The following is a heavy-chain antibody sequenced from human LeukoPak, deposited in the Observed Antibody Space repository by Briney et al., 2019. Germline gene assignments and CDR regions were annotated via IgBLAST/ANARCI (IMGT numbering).Heavy chain of an antibody. J-gene: IGHJ6*02. Sequence: GGSLRLSCAASGFTFSSYAMSWVRQAPGKGLEWVSAISGSGGSTYYADSVKGRFTISRDNSKNTLYLQMNSLRAEDTAVYYCAISSPAPLGCFLSAPYYYYGMDVGGQGPRVTVS. CDR3: AISSPAPLGCFLSAPYYYYGMDV. V-gene: IGHV3-23*01. CDR2: ISGSGGST. CDR1: GFTFSSYA. D-gene: IGHD3-3*01.